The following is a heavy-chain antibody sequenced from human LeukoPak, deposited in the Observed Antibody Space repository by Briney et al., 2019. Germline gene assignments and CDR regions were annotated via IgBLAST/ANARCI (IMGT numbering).Heavy chain of an antibody. J-gene: IGHJ4*02. V-gene: IGHV5-51*01. CDR3: ARPGLEAYGNAGYYYLDY. Sequence: GESLKISCTGSGYSFANYWIGWGRQMPGKGLEWIGTIYPGDSDTRYRPSFQGQVTISADKSISTAYLQWSSLKASDTAMYYCARPGLEAYGNAGYYYLDYWGQGALVTVSS. D-gene: IGHD3-9*01. CDR1: GYSFANYW. CDR2: IYPGDSDT.